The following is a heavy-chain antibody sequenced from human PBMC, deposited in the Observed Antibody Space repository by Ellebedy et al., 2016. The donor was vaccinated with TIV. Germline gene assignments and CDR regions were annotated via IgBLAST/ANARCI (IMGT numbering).Heavy chain of an antibody. CDR1: GGSISSYY. CDR3: ARVRRGYSGYGDFDY. D-gene: IGHD5-12*01. Sequence: SETLSLTXTVSGGSISSYYWGWIRQPPGKGLEWIGSIYYSGSTYYNPSLKSRVTISVDTSKNQFSLKLSSVTAADTAVYYCARVRRGYSGYGDFDYWGQGTLVTVSS. CDR2: IYYSGST. J-gene: IGHJ4*02. V-gene: IGHV4-39*07.